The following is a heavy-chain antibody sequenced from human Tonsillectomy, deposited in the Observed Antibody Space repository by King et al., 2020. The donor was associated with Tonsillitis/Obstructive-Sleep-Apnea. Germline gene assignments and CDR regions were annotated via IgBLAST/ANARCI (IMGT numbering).Heavy chain of an antibody. CDR3: TLTPYVWGSDRYYYGLDV. Sequence: VQLVDSGGGLEQPGRSLRLSCEGSGFTFGDYSMTWVRQAPGKGLEWVGLIRSKAYGGTTEYAASVKGRFTMSRDDSKSTAYLQMNSLKIEDTAVYYCTLTPYVWGSDRYYYGLDVWGQGTTVTVSS. CDR2: IRSKAYGGTT. D-gene: IGHD3-16*02. V-gene: IGHV3-49*04. CDR1: GFTFGDYS. J-gene: IGHJ6*02.